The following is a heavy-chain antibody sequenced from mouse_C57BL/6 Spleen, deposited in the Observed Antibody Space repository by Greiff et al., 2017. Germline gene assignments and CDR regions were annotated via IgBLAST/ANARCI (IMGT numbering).Heavy chain of an antibody. CDR1: GYAFTNYL. D-gene: IGHD4-1*01. J-gene: IGHJ3*01. CDR3: ARKGKLGEFAY. V-gene: IGHV1-54*01. CDR2: INPGSGGT. Sequence: VQLHQSGAELVRPGTSVKVSCKASGYAFTNYLIEWVKQRPGQGLEWIGVINPGSGGTNYNEKFKGKATLTADKSSSTAYMQRSSLTSEDSAVYFCARKGKLGEFAYWGQGTLVTVSA.